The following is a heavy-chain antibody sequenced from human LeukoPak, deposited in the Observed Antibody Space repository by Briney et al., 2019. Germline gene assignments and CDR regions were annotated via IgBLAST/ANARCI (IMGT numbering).Heavy chain of an antibody. D-gene: IGHD6-13*01. CDR3: ARVVAAAGNNWFDP. J-gene: IGHJ5*02. Sequence: SETLSLTCTVSGGSISSSSYYWGWIRQPPGKGLEWIGSIYYSGSTYYNPSLKSRVTISVDTSKNQFSLKLSSVTAADTAVYYCARVVAAAGNNWFDPWGQGTLVTVSS. CDR2: IYYSGST. V-gene: IGHV4-39*07. CDR1: GGSISSSSYY.